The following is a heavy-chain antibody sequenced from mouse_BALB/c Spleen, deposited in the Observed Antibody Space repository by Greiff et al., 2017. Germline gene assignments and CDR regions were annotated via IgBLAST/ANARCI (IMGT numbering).Heavy chain of an antibody. CDR1: GFAFSSYD. Sequence: DVHLVESGGGLVKPGGSLKLSCAASGFAFSSYDMSWVRQTPEKRLEWVAYISSGGGSTYYPDTVKGRFTISRDNAKNTLYLQMSSLKSEDTAMYYCARHLLYDCFAYWGQGTLVTVSA. CDR2: ISSGGGST. D-gene: IGHD2-4*01. J-gene: IGHJ3*01. V-gene: IGHV5-12-1*01. CDR3: ARHLLYDCFAY.